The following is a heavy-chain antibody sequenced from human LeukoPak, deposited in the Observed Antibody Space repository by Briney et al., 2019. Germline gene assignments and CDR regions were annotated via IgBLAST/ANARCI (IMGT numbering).Heavy chain of an antibody. J-gene: IGHJ4*02. CDR1: GGSISSGSYY. CDR2: IYTSGST. D-gene: IGHD2-2*02. Sequence: PSETLSLTCTVSGGSISSGSYYWSWIRQPAGKGLEWIGRIYTSGSTNYNPSLKSRVTISVDTSKNQFSLKLSSVTAADTAVYYCARGGYCSSTSCYTEFDYWGQGTLVTVSS. V-gene: IGHV4-61*02. CDR3: ARGGYCSSTSCYTEFDY.